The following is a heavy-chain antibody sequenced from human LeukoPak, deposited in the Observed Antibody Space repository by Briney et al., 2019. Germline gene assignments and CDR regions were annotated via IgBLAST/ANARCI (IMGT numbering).Heavy chain of an antibody. V-gene: IGHV4-59*01. CDR2: IYYSGST. Sequence: SETLSLTCTVSGGSISSYYWSWIRQPPGKGLEWIGYIYYSGSTNYNPSLKSRVTISVDTSKNQFSLKLSSVTAADTAVYYCARVGGYQPSYFDYWGQGTLVTVSS. J-gene: IGHJ4*02. CDR1: GGSISSYY. D-gene: IGHD3-22*01. CDR3: ARVGGYQPSYFDY.